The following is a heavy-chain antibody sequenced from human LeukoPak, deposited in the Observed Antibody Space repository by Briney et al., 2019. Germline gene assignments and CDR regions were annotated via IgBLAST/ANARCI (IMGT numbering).Heavy chain of an antibody. Sequence: GASVKVSCKASGYTFTSYGISWVRQAPGQGLEWMGWISAYNGNTNYARKLQGRVTMTTDTSTSTAYMELRSLRSDDTAVYYCARGAVGSSWYQADYYFDYWGQGTLVTVSS. D-gene: IGHD6-13*01. V-gene: IGHV1-18*01. J-gene: IGHJ4*02. CDR3: ARGAVGSSWYQADYYFDY. CDR2: ISAYNGNT. CDR1: GYTFTSYG.